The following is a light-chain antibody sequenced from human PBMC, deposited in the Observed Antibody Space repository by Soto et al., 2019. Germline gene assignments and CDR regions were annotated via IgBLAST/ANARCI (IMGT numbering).Light chain of an antibody. CDR3: SSYAGSSPLYV. J-gene: IGLJ1*01. CDR2: EVT. Sequence: QSALTQPASVSGSPGQSITISCTGTSSDVGGYKFVSWYQQHPGKVPKLLIYEVTNRPSGVSNRFSGSKSGNTASLTISGLQAEDEADYYCSSYAGSSPLYVFRTGTKVTVL. V-gene: IGLV2-14*01. CDR1: SSDVGGYKF.